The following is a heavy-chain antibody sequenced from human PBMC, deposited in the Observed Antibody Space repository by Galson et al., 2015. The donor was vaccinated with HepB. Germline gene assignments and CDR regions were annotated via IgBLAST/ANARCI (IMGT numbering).Heavy chain of an antibody. J-gene: IGHJ5*02. V-gene: IGHV3-33*01. CDR2: IWYDGSNK. D-gene: IGHD1-26*01. CDR1: GFTFSSYG. Sequence: SLRLSCAASGFTFSSYGMHWVRQAPGKGLEWVAVIWYDGSNKYYADSVKGRFTISRDNSKNTLYLQMNSLRAEDTAVYYCARGAGATVSEGPGYNNWFDPWAREPWSPSPQ. CDR3: ARGAGATVSEGPGYNNWFDP.